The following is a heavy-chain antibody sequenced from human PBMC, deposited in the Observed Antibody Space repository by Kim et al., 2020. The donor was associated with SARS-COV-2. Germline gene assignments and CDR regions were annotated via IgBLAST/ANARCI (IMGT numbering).Heavy chain of an antibody. D-gene: IGHD3-16*01. CDR3: ARSPPYDYTYWDAFDI. V-gene: IGHV3-73*01. Sequence: GGSLRLSCAASGFSFSDSSVHWVRQASGRGLEWVGRIRSKANNYATEYAVSVRGRFTMSRDESKNTAYLQMNSLKTEDTALYYCARSPPYDYTYWDAFDIWGRGTMVTVSS. CDR2: IRSKANNYAT. J-gene: IGHJ3*02. CDR1: GFSFSDSS.